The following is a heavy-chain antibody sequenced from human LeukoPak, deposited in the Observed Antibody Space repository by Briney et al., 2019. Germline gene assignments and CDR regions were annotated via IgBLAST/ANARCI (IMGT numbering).Heavy chain of an antibody. V-gene: IGHV3-23*01. J-gene: IGHJ5*02. Sequence: PGGSLRLSCAASGFTFSSYGMSWVRQAPGKGLEWVSAISGSGGSTYYADSVKGRFTISRDNSKNTLYLQMNSLRAEDTAVYYCAKSLYCSSTSCYPGWFDPWGQGTLVTVSS. CDR1: GFTFSSYG. D-gene: IGHD2-2*01. CDR3: AKSLYCSSTSCYPGWFDP. CDR2: ISGSGGST.